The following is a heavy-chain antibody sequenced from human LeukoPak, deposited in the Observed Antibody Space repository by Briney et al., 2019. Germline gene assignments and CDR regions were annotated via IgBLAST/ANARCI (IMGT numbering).Heavy chain of an antibody. D-gene: IGHD3-3*01. CDR1: GFTFSSYA. CDR3: AKDSGIRTLPDYDFWSGYYPGMDV. Sequence: GGSLRLSCAASGFTFSSYAMSWVRQAPGKGLEWVSAISGSGGSTYYADSVKGRFTISRDNSKNTLYLQMNSLRAEDTAVYYCAKDSGIRTLPDYDFWSGYYPGMDVWAQGTTVTVSS. CDR2: ISGSGGST. J-gene: IGHJ6*02. V-gene: IGHV3-23*01.